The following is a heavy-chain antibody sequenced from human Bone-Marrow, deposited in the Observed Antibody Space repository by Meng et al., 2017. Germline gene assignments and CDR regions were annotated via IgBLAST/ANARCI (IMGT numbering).Heavy chain of an antibody. Sequence: GSLRLSCTVSGGSISSYYWSWIRQPPGKGLEWIGYIYYSGSTNYNPSLKSRVTISVDTSKNQFSLKLSSVTAADTAVYYCARAVPSAGYVMDVWGQGTTVTVSS. CDR2: IYYSGST. J-gene: IGHJ6*02. CDR1: GGSISSYY. D-gene: IGHD6-25*01. V-gene: IGHV4-59*12. CDR3: ARAVPSAGYVMDV.